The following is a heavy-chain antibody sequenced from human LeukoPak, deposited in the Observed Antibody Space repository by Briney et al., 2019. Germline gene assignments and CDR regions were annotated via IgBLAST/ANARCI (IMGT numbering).Heavy chain of an antibody. J-gene: IGHJ4*02. CDR3: ARDRGSGWHTFDY. V-gene: IGHV3-33*01. CDR2: IWYHGRNQ. Sequence: GGSLRLSCVASGFASSRYGFHWVRQAPGKGLEWVADIWYHGRNQYYADSVKGRFSISRDDSKNTVYLQMNSLRAEDTAVYYCARDRGSGWHTFDYWGQGTLVTVSS. D-gene: IGHD6-19*01. CDR1: GFASSRYG.